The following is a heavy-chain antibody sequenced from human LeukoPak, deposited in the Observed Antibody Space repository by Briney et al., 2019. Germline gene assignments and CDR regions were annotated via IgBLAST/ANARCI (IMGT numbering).Heavy chain of an antibody. Sequence: ASVKVSCKASGYIFTSYGISWVRQAPGQGFQWMGWISAYSGNTNYAQKLQGRVTMTTDTSTSTAYMELRSLRSDDTAVYYCARSTVTTLSAFDIWGRGTMVTVSS. CDR2: ISAYSGNT. CDR1: GYIFTSYG. D-gene: IGHD4-17*01. CDR3: ARSTVTTLSAFDI. V-gene: IGHV1-18*01. J-gene: IGHJ3*02.